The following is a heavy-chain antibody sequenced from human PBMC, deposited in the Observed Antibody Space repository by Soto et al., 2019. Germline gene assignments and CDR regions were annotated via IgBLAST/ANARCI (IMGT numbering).Heavy chain of an antibody. CDR1: GGSISSGDYY. J-gene: IGHJ4*02. CDR2: IYYSGST. D-gene: IGHD3-3*01. V-gene: IGHV4-30-4*01. Sequence: SETLSLTCTVSGGSISSGDYYWSWIRQPPGKGLEWIGYIYYSGSTYYNPSLKSRVTISVDTSKNQFSLKLSSVTAADPAVYYCASLRFLEWLYFDYWGQGTLVTVSS. CDR3: ASLRFLEWLYFDY.